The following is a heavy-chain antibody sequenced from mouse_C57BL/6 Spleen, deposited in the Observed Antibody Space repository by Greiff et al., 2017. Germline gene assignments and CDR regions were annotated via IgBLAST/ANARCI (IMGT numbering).Heavy chain of an antibody. V-gene: IGHV5-17*01. CDR1: GFTFSDYG. J-gene: IGHJ4*01. Sequence: DVMLVESGGGLVKPGGSLKLSCAASGFTFSDYGMHWVRQAPEKGLEWVAYISSGSSTIYYADTVKGRFTISRDNAKNTLFLQMTSLRSEDTAMYYCARGGYYYYARDDWGQGTSVTVSS. D-gene: IGHD2-14*01. CDR2: ISSGSSTI. CDR3: ARGGYYYYARDD.